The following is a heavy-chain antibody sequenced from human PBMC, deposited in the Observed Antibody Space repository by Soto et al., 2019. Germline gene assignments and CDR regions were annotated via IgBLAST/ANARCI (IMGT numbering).Heavy chain of an antibody. CDR1: GFTFSSHA. J-gene: IGHJ6*02. CDR3: ARDGGPRKMATIARGYFFYGMDV. CDR2: ISYDGSNK. V-gene: IGHV3-30-3*01. D-gene: IGHD5-12*01. Sequence: VGSLRLSCAASGFTFSSHAMHWVRQAPGKGLEWVAVISYDGSNKYSADSVKGRFTISRDNSKKTLYLQMNSLRGEDTAVYYCARDGGPRKMATIARGYFFYGMDVWGQGTTVTVSS.